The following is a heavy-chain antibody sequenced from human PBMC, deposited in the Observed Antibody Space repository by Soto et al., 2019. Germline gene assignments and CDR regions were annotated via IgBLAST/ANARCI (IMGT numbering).Heavy chain of an antibody. CDR2: ITSKSTTI. CDR3: AREMGACSDSSCYPGPYDS. Sequence: VQLVESGGGLVQPGGSLRLSCAASGFTFTSYSMNWVRQAPGQALEWVSYITSKSTTIKYADSVKGRFTVSRDNAKNSLYLQLNSLRDEDTAVYYCAREMGACSDSSCYPGPYDSWGQGTLVTVSS. V-gene: IGHV3-48*02. CDR1: GFTFTSYS. D-gene: IGHD3-16*01. J-gene: IGHJ5*02.